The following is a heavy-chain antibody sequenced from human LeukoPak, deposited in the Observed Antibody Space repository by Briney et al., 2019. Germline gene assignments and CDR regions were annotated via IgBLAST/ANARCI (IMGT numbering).Heavy chain of an antibody. D-gene: IGHD6-6*01. V-gene: IGHV1-69*02. CDR2: IIPILGIA. J-gene: IGHJ4*02. CDR3: AGEDSSSDRFDY. CDR1: GGTFSSYT. Sequence: GASVKVSCEASGGTFSSYTISWVRQAPGQGLEWMGRIIPILGIANYAQKFQGRVTITADKSTSTAYMELSSLRSEDTAVYYCAGEDSSSDRFDYWGQGTLVTVSS.